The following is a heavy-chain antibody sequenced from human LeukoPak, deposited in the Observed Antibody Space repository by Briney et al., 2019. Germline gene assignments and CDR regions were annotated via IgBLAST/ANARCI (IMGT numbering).Heavy chain of an antibody. Sequence: GGSLRLSCAASGFTFSSYSMNWVRQAPGKGLEWASYISSSSSTIYYADSVKGRFTISRDNAKNSLYLQMNSLRAEDTAVYYCAKERMTTVFDYWGQGTLVTVSS. J-gene: IGHJ4*02. D-gene: IGHD4-17*01. CDR2: ISSSSSTI. V-gene: IGHV3-48*01. CDR1: GFTFSSYS. CDR3: AKERMTTVFDY.